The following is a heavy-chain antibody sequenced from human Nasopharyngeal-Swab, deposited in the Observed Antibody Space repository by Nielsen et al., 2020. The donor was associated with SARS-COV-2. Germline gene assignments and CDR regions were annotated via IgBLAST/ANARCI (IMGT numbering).Heavy chain of an antibody. CDR2: INPTDGST. V-gene: IGHV1-46*01. J-gene: IGHJ6*02. CDR3: ARVLPFRITGTSGMDV. D-gene: IGHD1-7*01. Sequence: ASVKVSCKASGYTFTSYYLHWVRQAPGQGLEWMGIINPTDGSTSYARKFEGRVTMTRVMSTSTVYMELNSLRSEDTAVYYCARVLPFRITGTSGMDVWGQGTTVTVSS. CDR1: GYTFTSYY.